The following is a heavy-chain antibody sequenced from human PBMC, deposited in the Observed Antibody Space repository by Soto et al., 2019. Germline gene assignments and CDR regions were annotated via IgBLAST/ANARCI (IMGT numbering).Heavy chain of an antibody. D-gene: IGHD6-13*01. J-gene: IGHJ3*02. CDR1: GGSISSYY. CDR3: ARGSSWYLGGAFDI. Sequence: SETLSLTCTVSGGSISSYYWSWIRQPPGKGLEWIGYIYYSGSTNYNPSLKSRVTISVDTSKNQFSLKLSSVTAADTAVYYCARGSSWYLGGAFDIWGQGTMVTVSS. V-gene: IGHV4-59*01. CDR2: IYYSGST.